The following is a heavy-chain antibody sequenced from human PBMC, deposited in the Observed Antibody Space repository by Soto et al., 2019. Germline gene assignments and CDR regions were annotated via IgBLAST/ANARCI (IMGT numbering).Heavy chain of an antibody. V-gene: IGHV1-18*01. CDR3: ARDRDREADI. CDR1: GYTFNTYG. J-gene: IGHJ3*02. CDR2: INAYNGNR. D-gene: IGHD2-15*01. Sequence: QVPLVQSGPEVKKPGASVKVSCKASGYTFNTYGITWVRQAPGQGLEWMAWINAYNGNRIYAQNFQGRVTVTTDTATSAAYMELIRLTSDDTAVYFGARDRDREADIWGLGTRVTVSS.